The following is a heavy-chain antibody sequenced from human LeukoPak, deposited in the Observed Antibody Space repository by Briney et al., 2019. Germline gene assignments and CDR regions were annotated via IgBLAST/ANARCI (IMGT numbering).Heavy chain of an antibody. CDR2: INPNSGGT. V-gene: IGHV1-2*02. Sequence: GASVKVSCKASGYTFTGYYMHWVRQAPGQGLEWMGWINPNSGGTNYAQKFQGRVTITADKSTSTAYMELSSLRSEDTAVYYCARSKDIVVVPAATGNYYYYYYMDVWGKGTTVTVSS. CDR1: GYTFTGYY. CDR3: ARSKDIVVVPAATGNYYYYYYMDV. D-gene: IGHD2-2*01. J-gene: IGHJ6*03.